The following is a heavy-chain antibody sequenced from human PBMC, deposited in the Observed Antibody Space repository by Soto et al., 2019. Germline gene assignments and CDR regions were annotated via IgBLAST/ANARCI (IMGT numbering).Heavy chain of an antibody. CDR3: ARVFGFGGMDV. V-gene: IGHV4-31*02. CDR2: IYYSGST. Sequence: SETLSLTCIVSGGSISNVNDCWSWIRQHPGKGLEWIGYIYYSGSTYYNPSLKSRVTISVDTSKNQFSLKLSSVTAADTAVYYCARVFGFGGMDVWGQGTTVTVSS. J-gene: IGHJ6*02. D-gene: IGHD3-10*01. CDR1: GGSISNVNDC.